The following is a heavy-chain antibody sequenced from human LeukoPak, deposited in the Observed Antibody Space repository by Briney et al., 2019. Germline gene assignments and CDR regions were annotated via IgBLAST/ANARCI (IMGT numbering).Heavy chain of an antibody. CDR1: GFTFSSYS. CDR3: ARATSSMVRTRFDP. Sequence: GGSLRLSCAASGFTFSSYSMNWVRQAPGKGLEWVSSISSSSSYIYYADSVKGRFTISRDNAKNSLYLQMNSLRAEDTAVYYCARATSSMVRTRFDPWGQGTLVTVSS. V-gene: IGHV3-21*01. J-gene: IGHJ5*02. CDR2: ISSSSSYI. D-gene: IGHD3-10*01.